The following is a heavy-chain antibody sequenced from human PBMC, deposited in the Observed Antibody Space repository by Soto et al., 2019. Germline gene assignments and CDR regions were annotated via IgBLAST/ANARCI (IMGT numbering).Heavy chain of an antibody. Sequence: QVPLAQSGAAVKKPGASVKVSCKLSGDALTDFSIHWVRQATGKGLEWMGGVDREDGEVLYAQKFQGRVKMTEDTSTDTAYMELNILTCGDTAVYYCATKTLLSYFQHWCQGSRVTVSS. CDR3: ATKTLLSYFQH. J-gene: IGHJ1*01. D-gene: IGHD3-16*02. V-gene: IGHV1-24*01. CDR1: GDALTDFS. CDR2: VDREDGEV.